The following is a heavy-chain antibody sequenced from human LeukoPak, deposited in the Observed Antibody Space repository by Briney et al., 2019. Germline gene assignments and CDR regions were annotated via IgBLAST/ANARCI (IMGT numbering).Heavy chain of an antibody. CDR2: ITSSSSYI. CDR3: ARDYCSGGRCYSVDY. CDR1: RFTLSTYS. V-gene: IGHV3-21*05. Sequence: GGSLRLSCAPSRFTLSTYSLNWVRQAPGKGLEWVSYITSSSSYIYYAESVKGRFTSSRDNAKNSLYLQMNSVRAEDTAMYYCARDYCSGGRCYSVDYWGEGTLVTVSS. D-gene: IGHD2-15*01. J-gene: IGHJ4*02.